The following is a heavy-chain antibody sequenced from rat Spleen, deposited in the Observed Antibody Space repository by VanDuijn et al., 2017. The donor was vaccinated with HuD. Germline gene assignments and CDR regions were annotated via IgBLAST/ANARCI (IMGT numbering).Heavy chain of an antibody. V-gene: IGHV3-3*01. Sequence: EVQLQESGPGLVKPSQSLSPTCSVTAYSITSSYRWNWIRKFPGNKLEWMGYINSAGSTNYNPSLKRRISITRNTSKNQFFLQVNSVTTEDTATYYCARAYYDGSYYDYWGQGVMVTVSS. CDR3: ARAYYDGSYYDY. CDR2: INSAGST. CDR1: AYSITSSYR. J-gene: IGHJ2*01. D-gene: IGHD1-12*02.